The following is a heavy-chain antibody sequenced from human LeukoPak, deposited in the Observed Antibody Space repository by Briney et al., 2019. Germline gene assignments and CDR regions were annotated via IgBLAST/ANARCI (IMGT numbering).Heavy chain of an antibody. CDR2: ICRDGST. J-gene: IGHJ4*02. V-gene: IGHV3-66*01. Sequence: PGGSLRLSCAASGFTFSSDYMSWVRQAPGKGLEWVSVICRDGSTYYSDSVKGRFTISRDNSRNTLYLQMNSLRADDTAMYYCARDGSGHVFDYWGQGTLVT. CDR1: GFTFSSDY. D-gene: IGHD3-10*01. CDR3: ARDGSGHVFDY.